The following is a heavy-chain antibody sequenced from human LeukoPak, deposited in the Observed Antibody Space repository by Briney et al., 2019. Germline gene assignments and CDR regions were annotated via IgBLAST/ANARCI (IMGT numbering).Heavy chain of an antibody. J-gene: IGHJ5*02. D-gene: IGHD3-10*01. Sequence: SETLSLTCAVYGGSFSGYYWSWIRQPPGKGLEWIGYIYYSGSTNYNPSLKSRVTISVDTSKNQFSLKLTSVTAADTAVYFCARGGYYGSGNDFRFDPWGQGTLVTVSS. CDR1: GGSFSGYY. CDR2: IYYSGST. CDR3: ARGGYYGSGNDFRFDP. V-gene: IGHV4-59*01.